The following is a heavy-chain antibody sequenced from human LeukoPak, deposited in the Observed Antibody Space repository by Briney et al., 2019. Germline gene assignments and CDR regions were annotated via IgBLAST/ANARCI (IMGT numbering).Heavy chain of an antibody. J-gene: IGHJ4*02. V-gene: IGHV1-69*06. CDR1: GATFSSYA. D-gene: IGHD2-2*01. Sequence: EASVKVSCKASGATFSSYAISWVRQAPGQGLEWMGGIVPIFGTANYAQKFQGRVTITADKSTSTAYMELSSLRSEDTAVYYCATILDCSTTSCYEPLVDYWGQGTLVTVSS. CDR2: IVPIFGTA. CDR3: ATILDCSTTSCYEPLVDY.